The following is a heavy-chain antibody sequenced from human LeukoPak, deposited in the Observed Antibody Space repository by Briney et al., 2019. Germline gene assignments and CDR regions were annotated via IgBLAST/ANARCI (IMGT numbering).Heavy chain of an antibody. Sequence: GGSLRLSCAASGFTFSSYAMSWVRQAPGKGLEWVSTITDVGDIFYTYSVRGRFTISRDNSKNTVYMQMDGLRAEDTAVYYCTRDRGGSPTDVFDYWGQGTLVTVSS. J-gene: IGHJ4*02. D-gene: IGHD2-15*01. CDR1: GFTFSSYA. V-gene: IGHV3-23*01. CDR3: TRDRGGSPTDVFDY. CDR2: ITDVGDI.